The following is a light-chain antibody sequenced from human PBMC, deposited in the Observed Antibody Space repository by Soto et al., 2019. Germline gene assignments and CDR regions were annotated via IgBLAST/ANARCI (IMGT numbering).Light chain of an antibody. CDR2: GAS. CDR1: QSVSSNY. V-gene: IGKV3D-20*02. J-gene: IGKJ4*01. CDR3: QQRSNWPLT. Sequence: EIVLTQSPGILSLSPGERATLSCRASQSVSSNYLAWYQQKPGQAPRLLIYGASSRATGIPDRFSGSGSGTDFTLTIGRLEPEDFAVYYCQQRSNWPLTFGGGTKVEIK.